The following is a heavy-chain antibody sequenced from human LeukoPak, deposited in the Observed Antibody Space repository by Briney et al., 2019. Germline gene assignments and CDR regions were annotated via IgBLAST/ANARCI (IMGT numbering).Heavy chain of an antibody. D-gene: IGHD2-15*01. Sequence: GGSLRLSCAASGFTFSSYAMHWVRQAPGKGLEWEAVISYDGSNKYYADSVKGRFTISRDNSKNTLYLQMNSLRAEDTAVYYCARDGGRATLDYWGQGTLVTVSS. J-gene: IGHJ4*02. CDR2: ISYDGSNK. V-gene: IGHV3-30*04. CDR3: ARDGGRATLDY. CDR1: GFTFSSYA.